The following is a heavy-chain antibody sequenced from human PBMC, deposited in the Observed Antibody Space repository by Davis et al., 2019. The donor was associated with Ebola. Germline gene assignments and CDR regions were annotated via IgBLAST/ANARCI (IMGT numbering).Heavy chain of an antibody. D-gene: IGHD3-22*01. CDR2: ISSSSSYI. Sequence: GESLKISCAASGFTFSSYSMNWVRQAPGKGLEWVSYISSSSSYIYYADSVKGRFTISRDNAKNSLYLQMNSLRAEDTAVYYCAKDFYDSSGRYFDYWGQGTLVTVSS. CDR1: GFTFSSYS. J-gene: IGHJ4*02. V-gene: IGHV3-21*05. CDR3: AKDFYDSSGRYFDY.